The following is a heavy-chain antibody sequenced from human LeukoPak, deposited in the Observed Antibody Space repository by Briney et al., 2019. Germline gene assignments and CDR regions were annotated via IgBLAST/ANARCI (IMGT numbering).Heavy chain of an antibody. J-gene: IGHJ4*02. V-gene: IGHV3-49*03. CDR2: IRSKAYGGTT. CDR1: GFTFSDSY. CDR3: TRSRRGYSYGY. D-gene: IGHD5-18*01. Sequence: PGGSLRLSCAASGFTFSDSYMSWIRQAPGKGLEWVGFIRSKAYGGTTEYAASVKGRFTISRDDSKSIAYLQMNSLKTEDTAVYYCTRSRRGYSYGYWGQGTLVTVSS.